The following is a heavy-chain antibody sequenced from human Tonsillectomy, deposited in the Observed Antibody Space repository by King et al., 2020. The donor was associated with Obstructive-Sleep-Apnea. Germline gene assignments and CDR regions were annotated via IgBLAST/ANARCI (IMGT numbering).Heavy chain of an antibody. J-gene: IGHJ3*02. Sequence: VQLQESGPGLVKPSETLSLTCTVSDGSISNYYWTWIRQPPGKGLEWIGYIYYSGSTNCNPSLKSRVTVSVDTSKNQLSLNLTSVTAADTAVYYCARGVPGSKFESGWAPFHIWGRGTRFTVSS. CDR1: DGSISNYY. CDR2: IYYSGST. D-gene: IGHD6-19*01. V-gene: IGHV4-59*01. CDR3: ARGVPGSKFESGWAPFHI.